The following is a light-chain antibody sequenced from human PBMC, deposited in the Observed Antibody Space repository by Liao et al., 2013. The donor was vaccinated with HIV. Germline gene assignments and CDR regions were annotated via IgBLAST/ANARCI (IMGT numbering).Light chain of an antibody. Sequence: SYELTQPPSVSVAPGKTARIACGGNDIENKSVHWYQQKPGQAPVLLIYFDSDRPSGIPERFSGSNSGNTATLTISGVEAGDEAGYYCQMWDYTTDHWVFGGGDQTDRP. CDR1: DIENKS. V-gene: IGLV3-21*04. J-gene: IGLJ3*02. CDR2: FDS. CDR3: QMWDYTTDHWV.